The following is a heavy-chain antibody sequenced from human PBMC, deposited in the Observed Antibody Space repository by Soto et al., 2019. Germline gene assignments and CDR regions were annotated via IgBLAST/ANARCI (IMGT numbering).Heavy chain of an antibody. CDR3: ARVGVDYIWGSYRNFDY. CDR2: IKQDGSEK. D-gene: IGHD3-16*02. J-gene: IGHJ4*02. V-gene: IGHV3-7*01. Sequence: EVQLVESGGGLVQPGGSLRLSCAASGFTFSSYWMSWVRQAPGKGLEWVANIKQDGSEKYYVDSVKGRFTISRDNANNSLYLQMNSLRAEDTAVYYCARVGVDYIWGSYRNFDYWGQGTLVTVSS. CDR1: GFTFSSYW.